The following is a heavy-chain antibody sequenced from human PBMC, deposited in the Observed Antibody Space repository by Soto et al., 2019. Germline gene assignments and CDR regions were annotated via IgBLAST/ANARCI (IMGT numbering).Heavy chain of an antibody. CDR3: AKGQYCSSTSCPNYYYYYYMDV. D-gene: IGHD2-2*01. V-gene: IGHV3-23*01. CDR1: GFTFSSYA. CDR2: IPGSGTST. J-gene: IGHJ6*03. Sequence: VQLLESGGGLVQPGGSLRLSCAASGFTFSSYAMNWVRQAPGKGLEWVSAIPGSGTSTYYADSVKGRFTISRDNSKNILYLQMNSLRAEDTAVYFCAKGQYCSSTSCPNYYYYYYMDVWGNGTTVTVSS.